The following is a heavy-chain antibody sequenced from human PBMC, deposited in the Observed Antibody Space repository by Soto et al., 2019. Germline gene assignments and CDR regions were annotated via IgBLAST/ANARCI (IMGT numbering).Heavy chain of an antibody. CDR3: ARELRYGGSSIAFDV. Sequence: ASVKVSCKASGYTFIIYTIHWVRQAPGQRLEWMGWINTGSGDTKYSRKFQGRVTITRDTSASTASMELSSLRSEDTAVYYCARELRYGGSSIAFDVWGQGTMVTVSS. CDR1: GYTFIIYT. D-gene: IGHD1-26*01. CDR2: INTGSGDT. J-gene: IGHJ3*01. V-gene: IGHV1-3*04.